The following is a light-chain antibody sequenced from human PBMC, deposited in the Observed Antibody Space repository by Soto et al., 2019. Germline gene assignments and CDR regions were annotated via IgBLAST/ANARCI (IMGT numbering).Light chain of an antibody. J-gene: IGKJ1*01. CDR2: DAS. V-gene: IGKV1-5*01. CDR3: HRYNAFSQT. Sequence: DIQLTQSPSTLSASVGDRVTITCRGSQSINSWVAWNQQKPGKAPKGLIYDASTLETGVPSKFSGRGSGTEFTLTIDSLQPGEVAPYYCHRYNAFSQTFGQGTNVEI. CDR1: QSINSW.